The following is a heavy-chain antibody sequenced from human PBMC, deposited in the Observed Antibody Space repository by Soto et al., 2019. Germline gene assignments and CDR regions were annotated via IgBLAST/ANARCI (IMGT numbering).Heavy chain of an antibody. J-gene: IGHJ6*02. CDR3: ARAPRNWNYGFYYYYAMDV. V-gene: IGHV4-34*01. CDR2: INHSGST. D-gene: IGHD1-7*01. Sequence: PSETLSLTCAVFGGSFSGYYWSWIRQPPGKXLEWIGEINHSGSTNYNPSLKSRVTISVDTSKNQFSLKLSSVTAADTAVYYCARAPRNWNYGFYYYYAMDVWGQGTTVTVSS. CDR1: GGSFSGYY.